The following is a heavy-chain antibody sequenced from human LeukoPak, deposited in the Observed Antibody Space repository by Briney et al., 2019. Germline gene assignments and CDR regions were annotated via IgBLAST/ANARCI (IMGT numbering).Heavy chain of an antibody. Sequence: GGSLRLSCAASGFTFNNYAMSWVRQAPGKGLEWVSAIGASGGSTYYTESVKGRFTISRDNAKNSLYLQMSNLRAEDTAVYFCARGGGLDVWGQGATVTVSS. CDR1: GFTFNNYA. J-gene: IGHJ6*02. CDR2: IGASGGST. V-gene: IGHV3-23*01. D-gene: IGHD3-16*01. CDR3: ARGGGLDV.